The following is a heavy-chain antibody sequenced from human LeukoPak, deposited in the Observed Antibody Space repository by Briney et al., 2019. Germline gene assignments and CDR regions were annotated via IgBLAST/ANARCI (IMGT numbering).Heavy chain of an antibody. J-gene: IGHJ4*02. D-gene: IGHD1-26*01. CDR3: ASLRDSGSYYPAFDY. Sequence: SETLSLTCTVSGGSISSSSYDWGWIRQPPGKGLEGIGSIYYSGSTYYNPSLKSRVTISVDTSKNQFSLKLSSVTAADTAVYYCASLRDSGSYYPAFDYWGQGTLVTVSS. CDR2: IYYSGST. CDR1: GGSISSSSYD. V-gene: IGHV4-39*01.